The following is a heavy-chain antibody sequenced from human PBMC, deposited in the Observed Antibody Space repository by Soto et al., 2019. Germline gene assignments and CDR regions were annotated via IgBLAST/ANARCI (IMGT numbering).Heavy chain of an antibody. CDR2: IIPILGSA. D-gene: IGHD1-7*01. V-gene: IGHV1-69*08. CDR3: ASESPGTTGGNY. J-gene: IGHJ4*02. Sequence: QVQLVQSGAEVKKPGSSVKVSCKASGGTFSTYTLSWVRQAPGQGLERLGRIIPILGSAKYAQKFQGRVTITPDKSTSPAHMELRSLRSDDPAVYYCASESPGTTGGNYWGQGTMVTVSS. CDR1: GGTFSTYT.